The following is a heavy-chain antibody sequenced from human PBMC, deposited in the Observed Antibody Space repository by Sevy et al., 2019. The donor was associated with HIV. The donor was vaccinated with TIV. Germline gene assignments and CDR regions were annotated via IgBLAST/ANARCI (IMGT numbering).Heavy chain of an antibody. J-gene: IGHJ4*02. CDR2: IKQDGSEK. D-gene: IGHD2-15*01. Sequence: GGSLRLSCAASGFTLSSRWMSWVRQAPGKGLEWVANIKQDGSEKYYVDSVKDRFTISRDNAKNSLYLQMNSLRAEDXXXXXXXXXGGGHAGYWGQGTLVTVSS. CDR3: XXXGGGHAGY. V-gene: IGHV3-7*01. CDR1: GFTLSSRW.